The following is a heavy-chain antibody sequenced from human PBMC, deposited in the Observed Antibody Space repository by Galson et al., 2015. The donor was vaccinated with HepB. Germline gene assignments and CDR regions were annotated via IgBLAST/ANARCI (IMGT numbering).Heavy chain of an antibody. CDR1: GYIFSNYL. CDR3: ARGALIVVVGATENNWFDP. D-gene: IGHD2-15*01. CDR2: INPYNHNA. Sequence: SVKVSCKASGYIFSNYLITWVRQAPGHGLEWLGWINPYNHNAKYEQKVQGRVTLTTDISTNTAYMELRSLRSDDTAVYYCARGALIVVVGATENNWFDPWGQGTLITVSS. J-gene: IGHJ5*02. V-gene: IGHV1-18*01.